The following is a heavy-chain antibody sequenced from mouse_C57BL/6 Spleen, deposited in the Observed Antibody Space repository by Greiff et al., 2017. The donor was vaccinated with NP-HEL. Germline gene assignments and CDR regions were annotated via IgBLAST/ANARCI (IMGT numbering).Heavy chain of an antibody. D-gene: IGHD1-1*01. CDR2: ISYSGST. CDR3: ARYGTTVVADYAMDY. V-gene: IGHV3-8*01. Sequence: EVTLVESGPGLAKPSQTLSLTCSVTGYSITSDYWNWIRKFPGNKLEYMGYISYSGSTYYTPSPTSRISITRDTSKNQYYLQLNSVTTEDTATYYCARYGTTVVADYAMDYWGQGTSVTVSS. J-gene: IGHJ4*01. CDR1: GYSITSDY.